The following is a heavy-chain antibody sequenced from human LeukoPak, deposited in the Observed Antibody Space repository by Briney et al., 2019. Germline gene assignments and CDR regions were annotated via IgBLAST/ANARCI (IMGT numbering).Heavy chain of an antibody. D-gene: IGHD3-22*01. CDR1: GGSISSYY. V-gene: IGHV4-59*01. J-gene: IGHJ4*02. CDR3: ARDETYDSSGYSLGY. CDR2: IYYSGST. Sequence: SETLSLTCTVSGGSISSYYWSWIRQPPGKGLEWMGYIYYSGSTNYNPSLKSRVTISVDTSKNQFSLKLSSVTAADTAVYYCARDETYDSSGYSLGYWGQGTLVTVSS.